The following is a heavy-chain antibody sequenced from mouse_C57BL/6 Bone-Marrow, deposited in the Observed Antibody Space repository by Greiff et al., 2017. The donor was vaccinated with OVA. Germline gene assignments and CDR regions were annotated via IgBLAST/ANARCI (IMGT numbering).Heavy chain of an antibody. CDR2: INPSSGYT. CDR3: ARWILRSYAMDY. J-gene: IGHJ4*01. D-gene: IGHD2-3*01. Sequence: VQLQQSGAELARPGASVKMSCKASGYTFTSYTMHWVKQRPGQGLEWIGYINPSSGYTKYNQKFKDKATLTADKSSSTAYMQLSSLTSEDSAVYYCARWILRSYAMDYWDQGTSVTVSS. V-gene: IGHV1-4*01. CDR1: GYTFTSYT.